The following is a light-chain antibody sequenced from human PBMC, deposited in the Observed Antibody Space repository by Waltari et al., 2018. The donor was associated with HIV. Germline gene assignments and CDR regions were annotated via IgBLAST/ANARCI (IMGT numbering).Light chain of an antibody. CDR3: QVWDSSIV. Sequence: SYELTQPLSVSVALGQTARITCEGYTLGGKIVHWYQQRPGQAPVLVIYADTSRPSGIPDRFSGSNSGSTATLTINKAQAGDEADYFCQVWDSSIVFGGGTRLTVL. J-gene: IGLJ2*01. V-gene: IGLV3-9*01. CDR1: TLGGKI. CDR2: ADT.